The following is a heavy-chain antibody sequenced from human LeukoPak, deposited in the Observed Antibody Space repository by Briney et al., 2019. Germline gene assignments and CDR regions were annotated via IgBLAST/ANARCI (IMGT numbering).Heavy chain of an antibody. CDR3: ARVQLERRSTFDI. D-gene: IGHD1-1*01. Sequence: SETLSLTCTVSGGSISSSSYYWGWIRQPPGKGLEWIGEINHSGSTNYNPSLKSRVTISVDTSKNQFSLRLSSVTAADTAVYYCARVQLERRSTFDIWGQGTMVTVSS. J-gene: IGHJ3*02. V-gene: IGHV4-39*07. CDR1: GGSISSSSYY. CDR2: INHSGST.